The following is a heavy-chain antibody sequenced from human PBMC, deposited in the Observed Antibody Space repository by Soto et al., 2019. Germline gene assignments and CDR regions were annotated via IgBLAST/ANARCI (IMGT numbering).Heavy chain of an antibody. CDR1: GFTFSSYW. CDR3: ASADYSNEYYYYYYGMDV. D-gene: IGHD4-4*01. CDR2: IKQDGSEK. Sequence: GESLKISCAASGFTFSSYWMSWVRQAPGKGLEWVANIKQDGSEKYYVDSVKGRFTISRDNAKNSLYLQMNSLRAEDTAVYYCASADYSNEYYYYYYGMDVWGQGTTVTVSS. J-gene: IGHJ6*02. V-gene: IGHV3-7*05.